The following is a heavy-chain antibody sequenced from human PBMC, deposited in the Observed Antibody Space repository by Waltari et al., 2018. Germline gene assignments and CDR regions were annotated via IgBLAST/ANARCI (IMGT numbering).Heavy chain of an antibody. Sequence: QVQLQQWGAVLLKPSETLSLTCAVYGGSFSGYYWSWIRQPPGKGLEWIGEINHSGSTNYNPSLKSRVTISVDTSKNQFSLKLSSVTAADTAVYYCARGPAGCSGGSCYNYWGQGTLVTVSS. J-gene: IGHJ4*02. CDR3: ARGPAGCSGGSCYNY. D-gene: IGHD2-15*01. CDR2: INHSGST. V-gene: IGHV4-34*01. CDR1: GGSFSGYY.